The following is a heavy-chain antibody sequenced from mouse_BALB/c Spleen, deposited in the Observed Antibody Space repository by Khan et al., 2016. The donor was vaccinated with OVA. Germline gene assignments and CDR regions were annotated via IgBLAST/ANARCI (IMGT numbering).Heavy chain of an antibody. D-gene: IGHD2-10*01. Sequence: EVQLQESGAELGRPGSSVKLSCKTSGFTFTSYGIKWVKQRPGQGLEWIGYIYPGNGYTVYNEKFQGKATLTSDTSSSTAYMQLRSLTSEDSAIYFCAAAYYGNYCDYGGQGTTLTVSS. CDR2: IYPGNGYT. V-gene: IGHV1S134*01. J-gene: IGHJ2*01. CDR3: AAAYYGNYCDY. CDR1: GFTFTSYG.